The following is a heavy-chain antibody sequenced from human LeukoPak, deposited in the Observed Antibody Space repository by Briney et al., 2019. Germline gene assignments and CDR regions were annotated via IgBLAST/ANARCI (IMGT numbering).Heavy chain of an antibody. D-gene: IGHD5-12*01. V-gene: IGHV3-53*01. J-gene: IGHJ4*02. CDR1: GFTFSNYT. CDR3: AREIGATWYYFDY. Sequence: GGSLRLSCAASGFTFSNYTMNWVRQAPGKGLEWVSVIYSGGSTYYADSVKGRFTISRDNSKNTLYLQMNSLRAEDTAVYYCAREIGATWYYFDYWGQGTLVTVSS. CDR2: IYSGGST.